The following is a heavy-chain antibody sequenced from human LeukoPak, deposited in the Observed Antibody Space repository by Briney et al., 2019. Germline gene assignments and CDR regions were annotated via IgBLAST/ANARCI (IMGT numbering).Heavy chain of an antibody. CDR1: GFSFSTYA. Sequence: GKSLRLSCAASGFSFSTYAMHWVRQAPGKGLEWVAVISYDGSQKFYADSVRGRFTISRDNSNNTLSLQMNSLRTEDTAVYYCARDGWSVDTAMANPYYFDHWGQGTLVTVSS. D-gene: IGHD5-18*01. CDR3: ARDGWSVDTAMANPYYFDH. V-gene: IGHV3-30*04. J-gene: IGHJ4*02. CDR2: ISYDGSQK.